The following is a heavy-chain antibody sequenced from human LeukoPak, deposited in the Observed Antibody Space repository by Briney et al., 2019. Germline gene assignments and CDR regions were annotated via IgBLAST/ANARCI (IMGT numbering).Heavy chain of an antibody. D-gene: IGHD1-1*01. CDR2: IGSAI. J-gene: IGHJ4*02. CDR1: GFTFSDYS. Sequence: PGGSLRLSCVASGFTFSDYSLNWVRQAPGKGLEWISYIGSAIYYTDSVKGRFTISRDNSKNTLYLQMNSLTADDTAIYYCGKATGTLGNWGQGTLVTVSS. CDR3: GKATGTLGN. V-gene: IGHV3-48*01.